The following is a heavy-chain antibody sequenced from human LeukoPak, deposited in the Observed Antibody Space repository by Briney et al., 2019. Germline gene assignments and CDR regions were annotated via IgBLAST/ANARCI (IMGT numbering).Heavy chain of an antibody. CDR1: GFTFSSDG. CDR2: IWYDGSNK. CDR3: ARDDCSSTSCYYYYGMDV. D-gene: IGHD2-2*01. V-gene: IGHV3-33*01. J-gene: IGHJ6*04. Sequence: GGSLRLSCAASGFTFSSDGMHWVRQAPGKGLEWVAVIWYDGSNKYYADSVKGRFTISRDNSKNTLYLQMNSLRAEDTAVYYCARDDCSSTSCYYYYGMDVWGKGTTVTVSS.